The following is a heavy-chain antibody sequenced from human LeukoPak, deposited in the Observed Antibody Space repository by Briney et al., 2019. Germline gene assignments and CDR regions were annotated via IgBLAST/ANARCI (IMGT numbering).Heavy chain of an antibody. CDR1: GYTFTIYY. J-gene: IGHJ3*02. CDR3: ARGPPYTDYYYDSSGYYYSDAFDI. CDR2: INPSGGST. Sequence: ASVKVSCKASGYTFTIYYMHWVRQAPGQGLEWMGIINPSGGSTSYAQKFQGRVTMTRDTSTSTVYMELSSLRSEDTAVYYCARGPPYTDYYYDSSGYYYSDAFDIWGQGTMVTVSS. V-gene: IGHV1-46*01. D-gene: IGHD3-22*01.